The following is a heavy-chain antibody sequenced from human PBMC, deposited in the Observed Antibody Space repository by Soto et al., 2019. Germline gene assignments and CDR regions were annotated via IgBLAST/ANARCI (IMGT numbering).Heavy chain of an antibody. J-gene: IGHJ4*02. D-gene: IGHD1-1*01. CDR2: INSDGSST. CDR3: AKDVFHLEPQSHY. V-gene: IGHV3-74*01. CDR1: GFTFSSHL. Sequence: GGSLTLSCAASGFTFSSHLMHWVRQAPGKGLVWVSRINSDGSSTNYADSVKGRFTISRDNSKNTLYLQMNSLRAEDTAVYYCAKDVFHLEPQSHYWGQGTLVTGS.